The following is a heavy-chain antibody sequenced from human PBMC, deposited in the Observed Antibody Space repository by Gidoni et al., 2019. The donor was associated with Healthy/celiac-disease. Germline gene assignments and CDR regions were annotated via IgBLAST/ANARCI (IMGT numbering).Heavy chain of an antibody. CDR2: ISYDGLNN. V-gene: IGHV3-30*18. CDR3: AKEGYSSSLYVQNPLYY. CDR1: GFTFSSYG. D-gene: IGHD6-13*01. Sequence: QVQLVESGGGVVQPGRSMRPPCAASGFTFSSYGMHWVRHAQGKGLEWVAVISYDGLNNYYADSVKGRFTISRDNSQNTLYLQMNILRAVYTAVYYCAKEGYSSSLYVQNPLYYWGQGTLVTFSS. J-gene: IGHJ4*02.